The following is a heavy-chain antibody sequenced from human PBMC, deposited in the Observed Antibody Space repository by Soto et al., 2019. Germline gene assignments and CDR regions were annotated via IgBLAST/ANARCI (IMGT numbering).Heavy chain of an antibody. CDR1: GGSFSGYY. Sequence: SETLSLTCAVYGGSFSGYYWSWIRQPPGKGLEWIGEINHSGSTNYNPSLKSRVTISVDTSKNQFSLRLSSVTAADTAVYYCARAGDFWSGYLNWFDPWGQGTLVTVSS. D-gene: IGHD3-3*01. J-gene: IGHJ5*02. V-gene: IGHV4-34*01. CDR3: ARAGDFWSGYLNWFDP. CDR2: INHSGST.